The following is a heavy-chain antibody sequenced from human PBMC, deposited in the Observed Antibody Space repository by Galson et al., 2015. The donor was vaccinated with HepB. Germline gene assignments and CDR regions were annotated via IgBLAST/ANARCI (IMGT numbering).Heavy chain of an antibody. CDR1: GFTFSSYS. V-gene: IGHV3-21*01. CDR2: ISSSSSYI. CDR3: ARKGYCSGGSCYSSDY. Sequence: SLRLSCAASGFTFSSYSMNWVRQAPGKGLEWVSSISSSSSYIYYADSVKGRFTISRDNAKNSLYLQMNSLRAEDTAVYYCARKGYCSGGSCYSSDYWGQGTLVTVSS. J-gene: IGHJ4*02. D-gene: IGHD2-15*01.